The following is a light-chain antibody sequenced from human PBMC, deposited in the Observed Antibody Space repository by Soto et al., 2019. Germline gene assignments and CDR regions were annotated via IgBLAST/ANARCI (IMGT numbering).Light chain of an antibody. V-gene: IGKV1-39*01. CDR3: QQTYISPHT. J-gene: IGKJ2*01. CDR2: AAS. Sequence: DIQMTQSPSSLSASVGDRVSIACRASQNINTFLHWYQQKPGKAPKLLVYAASSLQNGVPSRFSGRGSGTDFTLTIFXLQPDDFGSYYCQQTYISPHTFGQGTK. CDR1: QNINTF.